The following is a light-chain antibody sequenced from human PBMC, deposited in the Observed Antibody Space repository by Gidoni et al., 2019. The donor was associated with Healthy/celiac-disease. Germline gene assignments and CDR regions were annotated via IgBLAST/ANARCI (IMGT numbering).Light chain of an antibody. Sequence: SYVLTPPPPVSVASGKTARITCGGNNIGSKSVHWYQQKPGQAPVLVVYDDSDRPSGIPERFSGSNSGNTATLTISGVEAGDEADYYCQVWDSSSDHLVVFGGGTKLTVL. CDR2: DDS. V-gene: IGLV3-21*03. CDR3: QVWDSSSDHLVV. J-gene: IGLJ2*01. CDR1: NIGSKS.